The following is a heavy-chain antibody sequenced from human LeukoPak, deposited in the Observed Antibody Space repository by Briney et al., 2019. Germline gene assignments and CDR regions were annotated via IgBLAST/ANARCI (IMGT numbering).Heavy chain of an antibody. D-gene: IGHD1-26*01. CDR3: ARGGRSLGATIYGD. CDR1: GYTFTGYY. J-gene: IGHJ1*01. Sequence: ASVKVSCKASGYTFTGYYIHWVRQAPGQGLEWMGWINPNSGDTNYAQNFQGRVTMTRDTSISTGYMEVSRLRADDTAVYYCARGGRSLGATIYGDWGQGTLVTVSS. CDR2: INPNSGDT. V-gene: IGHV1-2*02.